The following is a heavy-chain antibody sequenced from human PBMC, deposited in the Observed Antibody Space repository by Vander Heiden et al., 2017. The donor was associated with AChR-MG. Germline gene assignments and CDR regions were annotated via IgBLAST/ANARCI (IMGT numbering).Heavy chain of an antibody. D-gene: IGHD4-17*01. CDR2: ISYDGSNK. CDR1: GFTFSSYG. Sequence: QVQLVESGGGLVQPGRSLRLPCAASGFTFSSYGMHWVRQAPGKGLEWVAVISYDGSNKYYADSVKGRFTISRDNSKNTLYLQMNSLRAEDTAVYYCASSRLLYGDYAALGYWGQGTLVTVSP. J-gene: IGHJ4*02. V-gene: IGHV3-30*03. CDR3: ASSRLLYGDYAALGY.